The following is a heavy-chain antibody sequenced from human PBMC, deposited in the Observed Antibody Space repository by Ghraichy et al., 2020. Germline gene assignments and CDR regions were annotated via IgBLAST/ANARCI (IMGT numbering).Heavy chain of an antibody. Sequence: SETLSLTCSVSGGSMSPFHWSWVRKSPGKGLEWIGNIFYTGTATYNSALKSRVTIPIDTSTNQFSLKLRSMTAADTAVYYCARVMTSYCGGDCYSHYFAFWGQGTLVTASS. CDR2: IFYTGTA. D-gene: IGHD2-21*02. J-gene: IGHJ4*02. CDR3: ARVMTSYCGGDCYSHYFAF. CDR1: GGSMSPFH. V-gene: IGHV4-59*01.